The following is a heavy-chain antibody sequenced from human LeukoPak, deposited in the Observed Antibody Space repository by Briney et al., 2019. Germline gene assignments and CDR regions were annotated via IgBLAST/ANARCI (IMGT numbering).Heavy chain of an antibody. CDR2: IYNTGST. CDR1: GDSNNTGGFY. J-gene: IGHJ4*02. V-gene: IGHV4-31*03. D-gene: IGHD2-15*01. CDR3: SGGGSPYYFDS. Sequence: PSETLSLTCTVSGDSNNTGGFYWTVIRQRPEKLLEWSGYIYNTGSTHYNPSLESRITLSLNTTKKLFLLLLISAAAAAPAFYNCSGGGSPYYFDSWGPGTLVTVSS.